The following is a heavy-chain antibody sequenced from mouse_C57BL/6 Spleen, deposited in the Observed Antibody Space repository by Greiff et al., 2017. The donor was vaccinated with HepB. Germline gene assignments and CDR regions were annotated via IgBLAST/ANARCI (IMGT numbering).Heavy chain of an antibody. J-gene: IGHJ3*01. D-gene: IGHD1-1*01. CDR1: GYAFSSSW. CDR3: AREGNSYGGFAY. Sequence: QVQLKQSGPELVKPGASVKISCKASGYAFSSSWMNWVKQRPGKGLEWIGRIYPGDGDTNYNGKFKGKATLTADKSSSTAYMQLSSLTSEDSAVYFCAREGNSYGGFAYWGQGTLVTVSA. CDR2: IYPGDGDT. V-gene: IGHV1-82*01.